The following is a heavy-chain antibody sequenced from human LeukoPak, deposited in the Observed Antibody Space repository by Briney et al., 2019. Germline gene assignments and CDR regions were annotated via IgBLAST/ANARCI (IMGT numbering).Heavy chain of an antibody. CDR2: ISSSSSYI. D-gene: IGHD3-3*01. Sequence: PGGSLRLSCAASGLTFNTYTMNWVRQAPGKGLEWVSSISSSSSYIYYADSVKGRFTISRDNAKNSLYLQMNSLRAEDTAVYYCARVGTIFGPPDYWGQGTLVTASS. J-gene: IGHJ4*02. V-gene: IGHV3-21*01. CDR1: GLTFNTYT. CDR3: ARVGTIFGPPDY.